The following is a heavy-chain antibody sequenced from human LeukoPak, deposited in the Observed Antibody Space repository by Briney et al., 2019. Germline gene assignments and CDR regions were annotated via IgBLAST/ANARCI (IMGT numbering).Heavy chain of an antibody. Sequence: SETLSLTCAVYGGSFSGYYWSWIRQPPGRGLEWIGEINHSGSTNYNPSLKSRVTISVDTSKNQFSLKLSSVTAADTAVYYCARDQVYYYGSGRRKFDYWGQGTLVTVSS. CDR2: INHSGST. V-gene: IGHV4-34*01. CDR1: GGSFSGYY. J-gene: IGHJ4*02. CDR3: ARDQVYYYGSGRRKFDY. D-gene: IGHD3-10*01.